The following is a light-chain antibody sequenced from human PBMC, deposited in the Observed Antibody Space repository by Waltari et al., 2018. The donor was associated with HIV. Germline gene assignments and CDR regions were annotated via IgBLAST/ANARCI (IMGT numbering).Light chain of an antibody. CDR1: QGVGSN. V-gene: IGKV3-15*01. CDR2: CAA. Sequence: DIVMTQSPAILSVSPGERVTLSCRASQGVGSNLAWYQQKVGQAPRLLIYCAATMAAEIPVRFSGSGSGTDFTLTIDSLQSEDFATYYCQQYNIRPRGNTFGQGTKLQIK. CDR3: QQYNIRPRGNT. J-gene: IGKJ2*01.